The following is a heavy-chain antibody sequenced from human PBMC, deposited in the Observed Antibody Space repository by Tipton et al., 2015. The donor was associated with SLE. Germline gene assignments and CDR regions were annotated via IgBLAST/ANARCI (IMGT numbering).Heavy chain of an antibody. J-gene: IGHJ4*02. V-gene: IGHV4-59*04. CDR1: GDSFSNHF. Sequence: TLSLTCTVSGDSFSNHFWSWIRQPPGKGLEWIGYFYYSGATYYNPSLQSRVTMSADTSKNQFSLKLNSVTAVDTAVYYCARSAPDSSAYPTFFDYWGQGTPVTVSS. CDR2: FYYSGAT. D-gene: IGHD3-22*01. CDR3: ARSAPDSSAYPTFFDY.